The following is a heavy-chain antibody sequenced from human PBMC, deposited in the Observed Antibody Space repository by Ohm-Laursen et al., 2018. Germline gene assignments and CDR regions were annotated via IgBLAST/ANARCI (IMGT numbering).Heavy chain of an antibody. V-gene: IGHV3-48*03. J-gene: IGHJ4*02. CDR3: ARYRSPDDY. CDR1: GFTFSSYE. D-gene: IGHD3-16*02. Sequence: SLRLSCAASGFTFSSYEMNWVRQAPGKGLDWVSYISSSGSTIYYADSVKGRFTISRDNAKNSLYLQMNSLRAEDTAVYYCARYRSPDDYWGQGTLVTVSS. CDR2: ISSSGSTI.